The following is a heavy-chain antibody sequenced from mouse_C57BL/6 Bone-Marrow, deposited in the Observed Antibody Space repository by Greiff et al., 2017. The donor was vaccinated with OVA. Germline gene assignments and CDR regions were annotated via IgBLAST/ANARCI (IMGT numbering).Heavy chain of an antibody. V-gene: IGHV5-17*01. CDR3: AREGYYGSSLFAY. J-gene: IGHJ3*01. CDR1: GFTFSDYG. D-gene: IGHD1-1*01. Sequence: EVKLMESGGGLVKPGGSLKLSCAASGFTFSDYGMHWVRQAPETGLEWVAYISSGSSTLYYADTVKGRFTISRDNAKNTLFLQMTSLRSEDTAMYYCAREGYYGSSLFAYWGQGTLVTVSA. CDR2: ISSGSSTL.